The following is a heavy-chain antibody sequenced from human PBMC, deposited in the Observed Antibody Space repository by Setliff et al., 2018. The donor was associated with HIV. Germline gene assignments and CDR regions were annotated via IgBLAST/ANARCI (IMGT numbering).Heavy chain of an antibody. J-gene: IGHJ5*02. D-gene: IGHD6-19*01. CDR3: AKDRVSGWNNWFDP. CDR1: GYSFSDYY. CDR2: INPSDGFT. V-gene: IGHV1-46*01. Sequence: ASVKVSCKASGYSFSDYYIHWVRQAPGQGLEWLGVINPSDGFTTRAQKFQGRLTMTRDTSTSTVHMDLSSLRSEDTAIYYCAKDRVSGWNNWFDPWGQGTLVTVSS.